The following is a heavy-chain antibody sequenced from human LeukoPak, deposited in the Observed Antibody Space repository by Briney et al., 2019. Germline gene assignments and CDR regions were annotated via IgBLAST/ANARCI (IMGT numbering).Heavy chain of an antibody. J-gene: IGHJ4*02. V-gene: IGHV3-7*03. CDR1: GFTFSSYW. Sequence: PAGGTLRLSCAASGFTFSSYWMSWVRQAPGKGLEWEANIKQDGSEKYYVDFVKGRFTISRDNAKNSLYLQMNSLKTEDTAVYYCTTEIIAVAGTVSDYWGQGTLVTVSS. CDR2: IKQDGSEK. CDR3: TTEIIAVAGTVSDY. D-gene: IGHD6-19*01.